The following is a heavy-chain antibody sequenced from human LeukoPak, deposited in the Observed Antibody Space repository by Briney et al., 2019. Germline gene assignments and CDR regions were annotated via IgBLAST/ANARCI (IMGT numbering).Heavy chain of an antibody. V-gene: IGHV5-51*01. Sequence: GESLKISCKGSGYIFTTYWIAWVRQMPGKGLEWMGVTYPGDSDSRYSPSFQGQVTISVDKSISTAYLQWNSLKASDTAMYYCARTYYYDSSGPPYYYGMDVWGQGTTVTVSS. J-gene: IGHJ6*02. CDR3: ARTYYYDSSGPPYYYGMDV. CDR2: TYPGDSDS. D-gene: IGHD3-22*01. CDR1: GYIFTTYW.